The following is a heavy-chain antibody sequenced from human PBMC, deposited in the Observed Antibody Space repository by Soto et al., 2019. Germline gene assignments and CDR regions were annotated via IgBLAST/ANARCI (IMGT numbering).Heavy chain of an antibody. CDR1: GYTLTELS. CDR3: ATGPLHDILTGYYTY. D-gene: IGHD3-9*01. V-gene: IGHV1-24*01. CDR2: FDPEDGET. J-gene: IGHJ4*02. Sequence: GSVKVSCKVSGYTLTELSMHWVRQAPGKGLEWMGGFDPEDGETIYAQKFQGRVTMTEDTSTDTAYMELSSLRSEDTAVYYCATGPLHDILTGYYTYWGQGTLVTVSS.